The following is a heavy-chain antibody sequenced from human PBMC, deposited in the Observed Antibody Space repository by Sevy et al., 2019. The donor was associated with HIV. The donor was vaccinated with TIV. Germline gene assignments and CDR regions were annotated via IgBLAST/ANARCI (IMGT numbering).Heavy chain of an antibody. J-gene: IGHJ4*02. Sequence: GGSLRLSCAASGLSFSSYAMNWVRQAPGEGLEWVSTISGPGGSTYYADSVKGRFTISRDSSKNTLFLQMNSLRAEDTAIYYCATDRSSGWPLWGQGTLVTVSS. CDR3: ATDRSSGWPL. V-gene: IGHV3-23*01. CDR2: ISGPGGST. CDR1: GLSFSSYA. D-gene: IGHD6-19*01.